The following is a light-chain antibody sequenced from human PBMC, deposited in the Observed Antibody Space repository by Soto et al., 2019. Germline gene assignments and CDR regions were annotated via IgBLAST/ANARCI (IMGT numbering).Light chain of an antibody. CDR3: CSYAGSNTWV. J-gene: IGLJ1*01. V-gene: IGLV2-23*01. CDR1: SSDVGRYSL. Sequence: QSVLTQPASVSGSPGQSITISCTGTSSDVGRYSLVSWYQQHPGKAPKLMISEDHKRPSGVSNRFSSSKSGNTASLTISELQTEDEADYYCCSYAGSNTWVFGTGTKVT. CDR2: EDH.